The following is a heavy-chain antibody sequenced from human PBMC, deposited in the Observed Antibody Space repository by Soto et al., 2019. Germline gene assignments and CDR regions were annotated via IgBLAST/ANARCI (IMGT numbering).Heavy chain of an antibody. CDR3: ARGFSAGNGSTPDF. V-gene: IGHV3-23*01. J-gene: IGHJ4*02. CDR1: GFTFSSFA. Sequence: GGSLRLSCAASGFTFSSFAMSWVRQAPGKGLDWVSAISGSGGSTYSADSVKGRFTISRDNSKNTLYLQMSSLRAEDTAVYYCARGFSAGNGSTPDFWGQGSLVTVYS. CDR2: ISGSGGST. D-gene: IGHD6-13*01.